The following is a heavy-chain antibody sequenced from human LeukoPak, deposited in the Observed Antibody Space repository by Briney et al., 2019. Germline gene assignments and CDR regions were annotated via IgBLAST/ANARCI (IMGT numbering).Heavy chain of an antibody. V-gene: IGHV1-8*02. CDR2: MNPNSGNT. J-gene: IGHJ6*02. CDR3: ARDGSGYCSSTSCYWEDYYYYYGMDV. CDR1: GYTFTSYA. D-gene: IGHD2-2*01. Sequence: GASVKVSCKASGYTFTSYAMHWVRQAPGQRLEWMGWMNPNSGNTGYAQKFQGRVTMTRNTSISTAYMELSSLRSEDTAVYYCARDGSGYCSSTSCYWEDYYYYYGMDVWGQGTTVTVSS.